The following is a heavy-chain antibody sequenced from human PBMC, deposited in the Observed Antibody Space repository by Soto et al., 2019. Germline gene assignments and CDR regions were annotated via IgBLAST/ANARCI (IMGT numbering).Heavy chain of an antibody. J-gene: IGHJ4*02. Sequence: QVQLQESGPGLVKPSQTLSLTCSVSNGSINSAGHFWSWLRQHPGKGLEWLGYIYYTGSTYYNPALQRRAVFSIDTSKTRFSLKLTSVTAADTGVYYCARGFGGVSLDYFDFWGQGTQVTVSS. CDR3: ARGFGGVSLDYFDF. V-gene: IGHV4-31*02. CDR2: IYYTGST. CDR1: NGSINSAGHF. D-gene: IGHD3-16*01.